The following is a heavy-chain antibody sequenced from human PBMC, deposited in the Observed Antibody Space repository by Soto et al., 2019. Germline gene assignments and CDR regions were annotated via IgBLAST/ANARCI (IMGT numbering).Heavy chain of an antibody. J-gene: IGHJ3*02. CDR1: GFPFSSYW. CDR3: TKDAFDI. V-gene: IGHV3-7*04. Sequence: EVQLVESGGGLVQPGGSLRLSCAASGFPFSSYWITWIRQAPGKGLEWVANIKQDGSEKYYVDSVKGRFTISRDNAKNTLYLQMNSLRADDTAVYYCTKDAFDIWGQGTMVTVSS. CDR2: IKQDGSEK.